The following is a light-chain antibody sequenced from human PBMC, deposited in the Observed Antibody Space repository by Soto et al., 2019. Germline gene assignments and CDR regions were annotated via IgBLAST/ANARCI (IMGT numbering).Light chain of an antibody. CDR1: QSVCSSY. CDR2: GAS. J-gene: IGKJ1*01. V-gene: IGKV3-20*01. CDR3: QQYGSSRT. Sequence: EIVLTQSPGTLSLSPGERATLSCRASQSVCSSYLAWYQQKPGQAPRLLIYGASSRATGIPDRFSGSGSGTDFTLTISRLEPEDFAVYYCQQYGSSRTFGQGTKVEIK.